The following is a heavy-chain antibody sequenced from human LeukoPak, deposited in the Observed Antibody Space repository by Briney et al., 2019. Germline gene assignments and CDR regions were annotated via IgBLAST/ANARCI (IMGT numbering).Heavy chain of an antibody. CDR1: GFTFSSYG. J-gene: IGHJ4*02. CDR3: AKDLDYYGSGSQSFDY. Sequence: PGGSLRLSCAASGFTFSSYGMSWVRQAPGKGLEWVSAISGSGGSTYYADSVKGRFTISRDNSKNTLYLQMNSLRAEDTAVYYCAKDLDYYGSGSQSFDYWGQGTLVTVSS. V-gene: IGHV3-23*01. D-gene: IGHD3-10*01. CDR2: ISGSGGST.